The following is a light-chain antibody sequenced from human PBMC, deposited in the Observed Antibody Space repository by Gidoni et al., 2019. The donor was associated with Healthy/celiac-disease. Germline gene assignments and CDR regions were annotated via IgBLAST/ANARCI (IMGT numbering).Light chain of an antibody. CDR1: QGISNY. V-gene: IGKV1-27*01. CDR3: QKYNSALGT. Sequence: DIQMTQSPSSLSASVGDRVTITCRASQGISNYLPWYQQKPGKVPKLLIYAASTLQSGVPSRFSGSGSGTDFTLTISSLQPEDVATYYCQKYNSALGTFXPXTKVDIK. J-gene: IGKJ3*01. CDR2: AAS.